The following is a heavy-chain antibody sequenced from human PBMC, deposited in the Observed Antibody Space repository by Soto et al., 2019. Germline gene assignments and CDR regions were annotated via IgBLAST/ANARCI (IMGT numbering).Heavy chain of an antibody. D-gene: IGHD4-17*01. CDR3: ARGNDYDDDYFAY. Sequence: PSETLSLTCTVSGGSISSYYWSWIRQPPGKGLEWIGYIYYSGSTNYNPSLKSRVTISVDTSKNQFSLKLSSVTAADTAVYYCARGNDYDDDYFAYWSQGTLVTVSS. J-gene: IGHJ4*02. CDR2: IYYSGST. V-gene: IGHV4-59*01. CDR1: GGSISSYY.